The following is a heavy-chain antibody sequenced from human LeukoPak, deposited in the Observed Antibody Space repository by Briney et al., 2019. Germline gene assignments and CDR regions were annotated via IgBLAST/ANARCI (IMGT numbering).Heavy chain of an antibody. CDR2: ISGSSSTI. V-gene: IGHV3-48*01. CDR1: GFTFSSYS. Sequence: GGSLRLSCAASGFTFSSYSFNWVRQAPGKGLEWVSYISGSSSTIYYADSAKGRFTISRDNAKNSLYLQMNSLRAEDTAVYYCARAGPIDYWGQGTLVTVSS. CDR3: ARAGPIDY. J-gene: IGHJ4*02.